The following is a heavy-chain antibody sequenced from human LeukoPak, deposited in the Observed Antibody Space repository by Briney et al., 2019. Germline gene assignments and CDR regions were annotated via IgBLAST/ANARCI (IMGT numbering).Heavy chain of an antibody. Sequence: YPGGSLRLSCAASGFTFSSYGMHWVRQAPGKGLEWVAAVSAGHHAFYAGSVKGRFTVSREDAKNSLYLQMNSLRAGDTAVYYCVREARGYHYTYFDYWGQGSLVTVSS. D-gene: IGHD5-18*01. J-gene: IGHJ4*02. CDR1: GFTFSSYG. CDR3: VREARGYHYTYFDY. CDR2: VSAGHHA. V-gene: IGHV3-13*01.